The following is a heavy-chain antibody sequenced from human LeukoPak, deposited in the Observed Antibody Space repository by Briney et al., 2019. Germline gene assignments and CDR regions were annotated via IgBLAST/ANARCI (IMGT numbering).Heavy chain of an antibody. J-gene: IGHJ4*02. Sequence: GGSLRLSCAASGFTFSDYYMSWIRQAPGKGLEWVSYITNSGSTIYYADSVKGRLTISRDNAKNSLYLQMNSLRAEDTAVYYCARVYQGVAIFDGIDYWGQGTLVTVSS. CDR3: ARVYQGVAIFDGIDY. CDR2: ITNSGSTI. V-gene: IGHV3-11*04. D-gene: IGHD3-3*01. CDR1: GFTFSDYY.